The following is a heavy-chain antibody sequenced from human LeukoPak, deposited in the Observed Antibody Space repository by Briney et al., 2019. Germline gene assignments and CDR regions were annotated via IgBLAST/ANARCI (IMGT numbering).Heavy chain of an antibody. CDR1: GFTFSSYG. D-gene: IGHD2-2*01. CDR3: ARDRERVDVVVPAAPDY. J-gene: IGHJ4*02. V-gene: IGHV3-33*01. CDR2: IWYDGSNK. Sequence: PGGSLRLSCAASGFTFSSYGMHWVRQAPGKGLEWVAVIWYDGSNKYYADSVKGRFTISRGNSKNTLYLQMNSLRAEDTAVYYCARDRERVDVVVPAAPDYWGQGTLVTVSS.